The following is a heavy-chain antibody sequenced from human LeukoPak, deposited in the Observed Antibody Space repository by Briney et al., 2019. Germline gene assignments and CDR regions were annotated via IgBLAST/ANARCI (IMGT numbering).Heavy chain of an antibody. D-gene: IGHD3-3*01. J-gene: IGHJ4*02. CDR3: ARIPYYDFWSGYYSAHRDY. V-gene: IGHV1-18*01. CDR2: ISAYNGNT. CDR1: GYTFTSYG. Sequence: GASVKVSCKASGYTFTSYGISWVRQAPGQGLEWMGWISAYNGNTNYAQKLQGRVTMTTDTSTSTAYMELRSLRSDDTAVYYCARIPYYDFWSGYYSAHRDYWGQGTLVTVSS.